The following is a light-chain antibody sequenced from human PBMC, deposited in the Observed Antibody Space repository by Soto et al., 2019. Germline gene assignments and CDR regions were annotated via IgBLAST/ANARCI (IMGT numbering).Light chain of an antibody. J-gene: IGLJ1*01. V-gene: IGLV2-14*01. CDR1: SSDFGGYNY. CDR3: SSYTSSSTLYV. Sequence: QSALTQPASVSGSPGQSITISCTGTSSDFGGYNYVSWYQQHPGKAPKLMIYEVSNWPSGVSNRFSGSKSGNTASLTISGLQAEDEADYYCSSYTSSSTLYVFGTGTKVTV. CDR2: EVS.